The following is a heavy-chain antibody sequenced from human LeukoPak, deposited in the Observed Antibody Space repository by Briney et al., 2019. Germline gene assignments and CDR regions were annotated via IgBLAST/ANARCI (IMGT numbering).Heavy chain of an antibody. CDR2: INHSGST. J-gene: IGHJ4*02. V-gene: IGHV4-34*01. Sequence: PSETLSLTCAVYGGSFSGNYWSWIRQPPGKGLEWIGEINHSGSTNYNPSLKSRVTMSVDTSKNQFSLKLSSVTAADTAVYYCARGKKYYYDSSGYLFDYWGQGTLVTVSS. CDR3: ARGKKYYYDSSGYLFDY. D-gene: IGHD3-22*01. CDR1: GGSFSGNY.